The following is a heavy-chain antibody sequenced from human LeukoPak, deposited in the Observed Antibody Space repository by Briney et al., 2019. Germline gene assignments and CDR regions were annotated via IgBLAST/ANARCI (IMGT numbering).Heavy chain of an antibody. J-gene: IGHJ3*02. V-gene: IGHV1-69*05. CDR3: ARGAAAHDAFDI. CDR1: GYTFTSYA. Sequence: ASVKVSCKASGYTFTSYAMNWVRQAPGQGLEWMGGIIPIFGTANYAQKFQGRVTITTDESTSTAYMELSSLRSEDTAVYYCARGAAAHDAFDIWGQGTMVTVSS. D-gene: IGHD6-13*01. CDR2: IIPIFGTA.